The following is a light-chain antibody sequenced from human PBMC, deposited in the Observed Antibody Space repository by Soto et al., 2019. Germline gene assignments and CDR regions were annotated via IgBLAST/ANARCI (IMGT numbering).Light chain of an antibody. CDR2: RNS. CDR1: SSNIGSNY. J-gene: IGLJ2*01. Sequence: QSVLTQPPSASGTPGQRVTISCSGSSSNIGSNYVYWYQQLPGTVPQLLIYRNSERPSGGPDRFSGSKSGTSASLAISGLRSEDEADYYCAAWDDSLSGVVFGGGTKLTVL. V-gene: IGLV1-47*01. CDR3: AAWDDSLSGVV.